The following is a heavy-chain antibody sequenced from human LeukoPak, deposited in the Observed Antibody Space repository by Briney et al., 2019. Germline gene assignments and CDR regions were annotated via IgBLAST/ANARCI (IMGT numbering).Heavy chain of an antibody. CDR2: INHSGST. CDR3: ARGGNVGLSY. CDR1: GGSFSGYY. V-gene: IGHV4-34*01. D-gene: IGHD1-26*01. J-gene: IGHJ4*02. Sequence: SETLSLTCAVYGGSFSGYYWSWIRQPPGKGLEWIGEINHSGSTNYNPSLKSRVTISVDTSKNQFSLKLSSVTAADMAVYYCARGGNVGLSYWGQGTLVTVSS.